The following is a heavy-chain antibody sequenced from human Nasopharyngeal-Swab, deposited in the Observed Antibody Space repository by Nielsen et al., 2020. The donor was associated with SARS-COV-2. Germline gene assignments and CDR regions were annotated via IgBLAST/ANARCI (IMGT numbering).Heavy chain of an antibody. Sequence: GESLKISCAASGFTFSNYAMSWVRQAPGKGLEWVSTINNRGDDTHYVDSVRGRFTVSRDNSKNTLYLQMNSLRGEDTAIYYCAKGTGATYRAIDYWGQGTLVTASS. V-gene: IGHV3-23*01. D-gene: IGHD1-26*01. CDR3: AKGTGATYRAIDY. J-gene: IGHJ4*02. CDR2: INNRGDDT. CDR1: GFTFSNYA.